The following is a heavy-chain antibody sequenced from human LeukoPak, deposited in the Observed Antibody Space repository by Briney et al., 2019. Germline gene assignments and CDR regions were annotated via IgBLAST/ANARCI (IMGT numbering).Heavy chain of an antibody. CDR1: GFTFSDAW. CDR3: ARDSVRRWSFSPRFDY. Sequence: PGGSLRLSCAASGFTFSDAWMTWVRQAPGKGLEWVAIISYDGSQEYYADSVKGRFTISRDNSKNTLYLQMNSLRAEDTAVYYCARDSVRRWSFSPRFDYWGQGTLVTVSS. J-gene: IGHJ4*02. V-gene: IGHV3-30-3*01. D-gene: IGHD4-23*01. CDR2: ISYDGSQE.